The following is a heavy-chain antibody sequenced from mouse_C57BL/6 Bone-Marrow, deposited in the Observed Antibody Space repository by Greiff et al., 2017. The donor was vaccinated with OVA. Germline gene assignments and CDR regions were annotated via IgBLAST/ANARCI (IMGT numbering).Heavy chain of an antibody. Sequence: QVQLQQSGAELVKPGASVKISCTASGYTFTDYYINWVKQRPGQGLEWIGKIGPGSGSTYYNEKFKGKATLTADKSSSTAYMQLSSLTSEDSAVYSATRSIWEEEYMDYWGQGTTLTVSS. J-gene: IGHJ2*01. D-gene: IGHD4-1*01. CDR1: GYTFTDYY. CDR2: IGPGSGST. CDR3: TRSIWEEEYMDY. V-gene: IGHV1-77*01.